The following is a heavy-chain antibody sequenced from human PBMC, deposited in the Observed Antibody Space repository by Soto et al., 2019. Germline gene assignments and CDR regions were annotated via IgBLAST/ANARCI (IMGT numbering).Heavy chain of an antibody. V-gene: IGHV3-72*01. J-gene: IGHJ3*02. Sequence: GGSLRLSCAASGFPFSNHYMEWVRQAPGKGLEWVGRIRDKARGFTTDYTASVKGRFTISRDDSKNSLYLQMNSLKTEDTAVYYSTRLLEHCGADSYSFAFDIWGQGTMVTVSS. CDR1: GFPFSNHY. CDR3: TRLLEHCGADSYSFAFDI. CDR2: IRDKARGFTT. D-gene: IGHD2-21*02.